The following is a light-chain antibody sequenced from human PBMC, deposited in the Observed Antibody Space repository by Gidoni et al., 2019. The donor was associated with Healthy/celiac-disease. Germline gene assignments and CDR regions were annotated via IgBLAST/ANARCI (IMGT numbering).Light chain of an antibody. CDR2: DAS. CDR3: HQRSNWPLT. J-gene: IGKJ4*01. V-gene: IGKV3-11*01. CDR1: QSVSSF. Sequence: EIVLNQSPATLSLSPGERATLSCRASQSVSSFLAGYQQQPGQAPPLLLYDASTRAAGIPPRFRGSGSGTAFTPTISSLVPPDFAVYYCHQRSNWPLTFGGGTKVEIK.